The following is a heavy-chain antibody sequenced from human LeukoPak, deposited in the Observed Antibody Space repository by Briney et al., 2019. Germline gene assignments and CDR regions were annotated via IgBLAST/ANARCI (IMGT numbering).Heavy chain of an antibody. J-gene: IGHJ6*02. V-gene: IGHV3-33*06. CDR1: GFTFSSYG. CDR2: IWSVGGAE. Sequence: GRSLRLSCIASGFTFSSYGMHWVRQAPGKGLEWVAVIWSVGGAEYYADSVKGRFTISRDNSKNTLYLQMNSLRAEDTAVYYCAKLSDSSGWTYYYGMDVWGQGTTVTVSS. D-gene: IGHD6-19*01. CDR3: AKLSDSSGWTYYYGMDV.